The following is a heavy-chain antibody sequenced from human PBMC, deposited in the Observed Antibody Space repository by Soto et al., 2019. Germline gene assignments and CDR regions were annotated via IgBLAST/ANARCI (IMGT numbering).Heavy chain of an antibody. CDR3: ARDDHIVVVPTSLGAMDV. V-gene: IGHV4-4*02. D-gene: IGHD2-2*01. CDR1: GGSISSNKW. Sequence: QVQLQESGPGLVKPSETLSLTCAVYGGSISSNKWWSWVRQPPGKGLEWIGEIYHSGSTNYNPSLKSRVTISLDKSKNQFSLKLTSVTAADSAVYYCARDDHIVVVPTSLGAMDVLGQGTTVTVSS. CDR2: IYHSGST. J-gene: IGHJ6*02.